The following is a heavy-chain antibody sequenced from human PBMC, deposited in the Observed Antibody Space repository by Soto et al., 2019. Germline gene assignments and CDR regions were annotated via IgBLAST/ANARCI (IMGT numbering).Heavy chain of an antibody. J-gene: IGHJ6*02. Sequence: GESLKISCKGSGYSFTSYWISWVRQMPGKGLEWMGRIDPSDSYTNYSPSFQGHVTISADKSISTAYLQWSSLKASDTAMYYCARLEGPATGFSGMDVWGQGITVSVSS. CDR1: GYSFTSYW. D-gene: IGHD3-9*01. CDR2: IDPSDSYT. CDR3: ARLEGPATGFSGMDV. V-gene: IGHV5-10-1*01.